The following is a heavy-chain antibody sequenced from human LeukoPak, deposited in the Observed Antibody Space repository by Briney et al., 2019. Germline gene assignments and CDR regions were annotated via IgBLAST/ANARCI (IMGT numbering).Heavy chain of an antibody. CDR1: GGSITSINW. Sequence: PSETLSLTCAVSGGSITSINWWSWVRQPPGKGLEWIGEIYQTGSTSYNPSLKSRVTISVDTSKNQFSLKLSSVTAADTAVYYCARGTMVRGVILFDYWGQGTLVTVSS. J-gene: IGHJ4*02. CDR2: IYQTGST. V-gene: IGHV4-4*02. D-gene: IGHD3-10*01. CDR3: ARGTMVRGVILFDY.